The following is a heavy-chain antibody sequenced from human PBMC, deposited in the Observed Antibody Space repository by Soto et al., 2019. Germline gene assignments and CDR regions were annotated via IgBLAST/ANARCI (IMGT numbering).Heavy chain of an antibody. V-gene: IGHV1-24*01. CDR1: GYTLTELS. D-gene: IGHD3-16*02. CDR2: FDPEDGET. J-gene: IGHJ5*02. Sequence: ASVQVSCKVSGYTLTELSMHWVRQAPGKGLEWMGGFDPEDGETIYAQKFQGSVTMTEDTSTDTTYMELSSLRSEDTAVYYCAVKREDWFDPWGQGTPVTVSS. CDR3: AVKREDWFDP.